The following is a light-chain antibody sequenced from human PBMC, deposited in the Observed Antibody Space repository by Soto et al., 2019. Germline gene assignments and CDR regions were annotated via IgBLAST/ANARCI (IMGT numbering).Light chain of an antibody. CDR3: QQYDTSPPLT. CDR1: QSVSSNY. CDR2: DTS. J-gene: IGKJ4*01. Sequence: EIVLTQSPGTLSLSPGDRATLSCRASQSVSSNYLAWYHQKPGQAPRLLIYDTSSRATGIPDRFSGSGSGTDITLTISRLEPEDFALHYCQQYDTSPPLTFGGGTKVEIK. V-gene: IGKV3-20*01.